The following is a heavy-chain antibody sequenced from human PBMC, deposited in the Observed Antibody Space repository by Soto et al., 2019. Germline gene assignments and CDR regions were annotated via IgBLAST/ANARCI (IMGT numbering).Heavy chain of an antibody. Sequence: QITLKESGPTLVKPTQTLTLTCTSSGFSLSTSGVGVGWIRQPPGEALEWLALIYWDDDKRYSPSLKTRLTNTKDASQNQVVLTMISMDPVDTATDYCGYSGVGVWGYGDGCFDFWGQGTLVTVAS. CDR1: GFSLSTSGVG. J-gene: IGHJ4*02. CDR2: IYWDDDK. D-gene: IGHD2-8*02. CDR3: GYSGVGVWGYGDGCFDF. V-gene: IGHV2-5*02.